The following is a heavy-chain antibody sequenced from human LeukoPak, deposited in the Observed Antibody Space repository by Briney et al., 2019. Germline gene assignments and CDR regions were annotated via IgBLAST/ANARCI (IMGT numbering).Heavy chain of an antibody. CDR3: ARGRRVHYYGSGSYIFPNWFDP. CDR1: GGSISSYY. Sequence: PSETLSLTCTVSGGSISSYYWSWIRQPPGKGLEWIGYIYYSGSTNYNPSLKSRVTISVDTSKNQFSLKLSSVTAADTAVYYCARGRRVHYYGSGSYIFPNWFDPWGQGTLVTVSS. CDR2: IYYSGST. V-gene: IGHV4-59*12. D-gene: IGHD3-10*01. J-gene: IGHJ5*02.